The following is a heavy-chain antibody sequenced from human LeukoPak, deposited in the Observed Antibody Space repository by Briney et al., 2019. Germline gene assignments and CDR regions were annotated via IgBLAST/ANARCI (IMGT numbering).Heavy chain of an antibody. Sequence: GGSLRLSCAASGFTFSSYWMHWVRQAPGKGLEWVSFISSSSSYIYYADSVKGRFTISRDNAKNSLYLQMNSLRAEDTAVYYCARDGNFDYWGQGTLVTVSS. CDR1: GFTFSSYW. CDR3: ARDGNFDY. V-gene: IGHV3-21*01. CDR2: ISSSSSYI. J-gene: IGHJ4*02.